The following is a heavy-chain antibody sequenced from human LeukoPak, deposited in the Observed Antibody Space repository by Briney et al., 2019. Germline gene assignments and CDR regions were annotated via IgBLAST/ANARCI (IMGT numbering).Heavy chain of an antibody. J-gene: IGHJ4*02. V-gene: IGHV3-20*04. CDR3: VRDFFYYDSSGYLI. CDR1: GFTFDDYG. Sequence: GGSLRLSCAASGFTFDDYGMSWVRQAPGKGLEWVSGINWHGDNTGYADSVKGRFTISRDNARNSLYLQMNSPRAEDTALYYCVRDFFYYDSSGYLIWGQGTLVTVSS. D-gene: IGHD3-22*01. CDR2: INWHGDNT.